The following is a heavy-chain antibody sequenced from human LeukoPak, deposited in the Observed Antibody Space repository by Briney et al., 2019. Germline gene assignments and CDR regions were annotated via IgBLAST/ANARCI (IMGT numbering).Heavy chain of an antibody. CDR2: INAGNGNT. CDR1: GYTFTSYA. V-gene: IGHV1-3*01. CDR3: ARDGGDCDFWSGYYNFFYYYYGMDV. Sequence: ASVKVSCKASGYTFTSYAMHWVRQAPGQRLEWMGWINAGNGNTKYSQKFQGRVTITRDTSASTAYMELSSLRSEDTAVYYCARDGGDCDFWSGYYNFFYYYYGMDVWGQGTTVTVSS. J-gene: IGHJ6*02. D-gene: IGHD3-3*01.